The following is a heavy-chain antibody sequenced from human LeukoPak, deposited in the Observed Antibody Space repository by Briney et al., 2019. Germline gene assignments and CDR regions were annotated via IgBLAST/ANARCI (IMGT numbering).Heavy chain of an antibody. J-gene: IGHJ6*04. D-gene: IGHD3-22*01. CDR1: GFTFSSYA. CDR3: ARVGQYYYDSSGYSYYYYGMDV. V-gene: IGHV3-7*04. CDR2: IKQDGSEK. Sequence: GGSLRLSCAASGFTFSSYAMSWVRQAPGKGLEWVANIKQDGSEKYYVDSVKGRFTISRDNAKNSLYLQMNSLRAEDTAVYYCARVGQYYYDSSGYSYYYYGMDVWGKGTTVTVSS.